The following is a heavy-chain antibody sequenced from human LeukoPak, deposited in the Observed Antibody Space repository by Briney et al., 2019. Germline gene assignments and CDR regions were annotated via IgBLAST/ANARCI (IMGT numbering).Heavy chain of an antibody. V-gene: IGHV1-24*01. CDR3: ATDIITIFGVVKDY. Sequence: ASVKVSYKVSGYTLTELSMHWVRQAPGKGLEWMGGFDPEDGETIYAQKFQGRVTMTEDTSTDTAYMELSSLRSEDTAVYYCATDIITIFGVVKDYWGQGTLVTVSS. CDR1: GYTLTELS. CDR2: FDPEDGET. J-gene: IGHJ4*02. D-gene: IGHD3-3*01.